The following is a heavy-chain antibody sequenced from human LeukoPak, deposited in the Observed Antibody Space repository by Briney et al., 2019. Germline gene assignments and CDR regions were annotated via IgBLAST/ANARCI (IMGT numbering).Heavy chain of an antibody. CDR2: ISAYNGNT. CDR1: GFTFSSYG. V-gene: IGHV1-18*01. J-gene: IGHJ4*02. D-gene: IGHD3-10*01. Sequence: PGGSLRLSCAASGFTFSSYGISWVRQAPGQGLEWMGWISAYNGNTNYAQKLQGRVTMTTDTSTSTAYMELRSLRSDDTAVYYCARDIGLLWFGELFLEPTNYFDYWGQGTLVTVSS. CDR3: ARDIGLLWFGELFLEPTNYFDY.